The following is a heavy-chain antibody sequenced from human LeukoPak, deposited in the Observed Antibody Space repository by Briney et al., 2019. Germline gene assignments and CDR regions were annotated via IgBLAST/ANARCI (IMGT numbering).Heavy chain of an antibody. J-gene: IGHJ6*03. D-gene: IGHD6-6*01. CDR3: ARDRVSEYSSSFYYYYYTDV. V-gene: IGHV3-23*01. Sequence: GGSLRLSCAASGFTFSSYAMSWVRQAPGKGLEWVSAISDSDGNTYYANSVKGRFTISRDNAQNSVYLQMNSLRAEDTAVYYCARDRVSEYSSSFYYYYYTDVWGQGTTVTVSS. CDR1: GFTFSSYA. CDR2: ISDSDGNT.